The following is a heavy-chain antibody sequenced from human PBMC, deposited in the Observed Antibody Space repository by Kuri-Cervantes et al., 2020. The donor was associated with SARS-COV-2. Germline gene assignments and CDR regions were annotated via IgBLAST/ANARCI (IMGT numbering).Heavy chain of an antibody. CDR1: GFTFTNAW. J-gene: IGHJ4*02. Sequence: GGSLRLSCATSGFTFTNAWMNWVRQAPGKGLEWVARIKSKSVGGTTDYAAPVKGRFTISRDDSKNTLYLQMDSLKTEDAGVYYCSTLTGDPRWGQGTLVTGSS. CDR2: IKSKSVGGTT. V-gene: IGHV3-15*07. CDR3: STLTGDPR. D-gene: IGHD7-27*01.